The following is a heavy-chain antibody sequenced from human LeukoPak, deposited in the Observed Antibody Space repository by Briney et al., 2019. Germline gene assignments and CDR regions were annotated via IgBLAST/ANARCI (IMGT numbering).Heavy chain of an antibody. V-gene: IGHV3-30-3*01. CDR2: MSYDGSNK. J-gene: IGHJ4*02. CDR1: GFTFSSYA. Sequence: GGSLRLSCAASGFTFSSYAMYWVRQAPGKGLEWVAVMSYDGSNKYYADSVEGRFTISRDNSKNTLYLQMNSLRAEDTAAYYCAREDYWGQGTLVTVSS. CDR3: AREDY.